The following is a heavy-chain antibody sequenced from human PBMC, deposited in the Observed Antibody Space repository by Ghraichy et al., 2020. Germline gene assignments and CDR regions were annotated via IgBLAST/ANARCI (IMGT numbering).Heavy chain of an antibody. CDR1: GGSISSSSYY. CDR2: IYYSGST. D-gene: IGHD3-22*01. J-gene: IGHJ3*02. CDR3: ARFSYYYDSSGAFDI. V-gene: IGHV4-39*01. Sequence: SETLSLTCTVSGGSISSSSYYWGWIRQPPGKGLEWIGSIYYSGSTYYNPSLKSRVTISVDTSKNQFSLKLSSVTAADTAVYYCARFSYYYDSSGAFDIWGQGTMVTVSS.